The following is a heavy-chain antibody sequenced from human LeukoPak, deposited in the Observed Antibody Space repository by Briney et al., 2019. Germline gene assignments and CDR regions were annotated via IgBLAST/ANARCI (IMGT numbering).Heavy chain of an antibody. J-gene: IGHJ4*02. Sequence: GGSLRLSCAASGFTFSSYGMHWVRQAPGKGLEWVAFIRYDGSNKYYADSVKGRFTISRDNSKNTLYLQMNSLGAEDTAVYYCAKDPPRRVQEVDYWGQGTLVTVSS. V-gene: IGHV3-30*02. CDR3: AKDPPRRVQEVDY. CDR1: GFTFSSYG. D-gene: IGHD3-10*01. CDR2: IRYDGSNK.